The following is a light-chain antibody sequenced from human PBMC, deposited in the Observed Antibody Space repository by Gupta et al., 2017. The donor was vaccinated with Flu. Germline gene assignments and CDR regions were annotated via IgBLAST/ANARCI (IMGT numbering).Light chain of an antibody. CDR3: QQYVSTPLT. J-gene: IGKJ4*01. CDR2: WAS. V-gene: IGKV4-1*01. CDR1: QSVLYSSNNKNY. Sequence: SLCERATINCKSSQSVLYSSNNKNYLAWYQQKPGQPPKLLIYWASTRESGVPDRFSGSGSGTDFTLTISSLQAEDVAVYYCQQYVSTPLTFGGGTKVEIK.